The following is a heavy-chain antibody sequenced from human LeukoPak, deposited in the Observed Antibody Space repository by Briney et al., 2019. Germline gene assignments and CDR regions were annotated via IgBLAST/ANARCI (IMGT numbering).Heavy chain of an antibody. CDR2: IKEDGSEK. Sequence: GGSLRLSCAASGFIFSSVWMSWVRQAPGKGLEWVAHIKEDGSEKYYVDSVKVRFTISRDNAKNSLYLQMNSLRAEDTAEYYCVRADSWAFGYWGQGTLVTVSS. CDR3: VRADSWAFGY. J-gene: IGHJ4*02. V-gene: IGHV3-7*01. CDR1: GFIFSSVW. D-gene: IGHD3-3*01.